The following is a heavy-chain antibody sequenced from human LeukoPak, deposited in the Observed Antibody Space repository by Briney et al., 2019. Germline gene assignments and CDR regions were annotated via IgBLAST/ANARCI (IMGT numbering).Heavy chain of an antibody. CDR2: IVVGSGYA. D-gene: IGHD3-10*01. CDR3: AMVRGLTDPLDY. J-gene: IGHJ4*02. CDR1: GFTFTSPT. Sequence: SVKVSCKASGFTFTSPTVQWVRQARGQRLEWIGWIVVGSGYANCAQKFQERLTITRDMSTSTTYMELSSLRSEDTAVYYCAMVRGLTDPLDYWGQGTLVTVSS. V-gene: IGHV1-58*01.